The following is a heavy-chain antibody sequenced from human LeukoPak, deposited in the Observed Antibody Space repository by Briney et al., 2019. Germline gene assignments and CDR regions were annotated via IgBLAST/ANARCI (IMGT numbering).Heavy chain of an antibody. CDR3: AKDSDYDILTGYSYFDY. CDR1: GFTFSSYS. J-gene: IGHJ4*02. V-gene: IGHV3-21*01. Sequence: GGSLRLSCAASGFTFSSYSMNWVRQAPGKGLEWVSSISSSDTYIYHADSVKGRFTISRDNSKNTLYLQMNSLRAEDTAVYYCAKDSDYDILTGYSYFDYWGQGTLVTVSS. CDR2: ISSSDTYI. D-gene: IGHD3-9*01.